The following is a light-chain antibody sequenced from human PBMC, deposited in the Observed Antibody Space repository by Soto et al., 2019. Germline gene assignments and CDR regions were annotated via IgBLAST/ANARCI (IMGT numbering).Light chain of an antibody. Sequence: QSALTQLAYVSGSPGQSVTISCTGTSSDVGGYNYVSWYQQHPGKAPKLMIYDVSNRPSGISNRFSGSKSGNTASLTISGLQAEDEADYYCSSYTSSSTYVFGTGTKLTVL. J-gene: IGLJ1*01. CDR2: DVS. CDR3: SSYTSSSTYV. V-gene: IGLV2-14*01. CDR1: SSDVGGYNY.